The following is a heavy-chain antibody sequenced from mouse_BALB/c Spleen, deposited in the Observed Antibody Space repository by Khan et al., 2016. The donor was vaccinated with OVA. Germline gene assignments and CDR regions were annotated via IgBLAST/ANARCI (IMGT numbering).Heavy chain of an antibody. CDR2: MWAGVRT. D-gene: IGHD2-4*01. Sequence: QVQLKESGPGLVAPSQSLSITCTVSGFSLTSYGVHWVRQPPGRGLEWLGVMWAGVRTSYNSALMSRLSISKDSSKSQVFLKMNSLQTDDTAIYYCARDNDYDLAYWGQGTLVTVS. J-gene: IGHJ3*01. CDR1: GFSLTSYG. V-gene: IGHV2-9*02. CDR3: ARDNDYDLAY.